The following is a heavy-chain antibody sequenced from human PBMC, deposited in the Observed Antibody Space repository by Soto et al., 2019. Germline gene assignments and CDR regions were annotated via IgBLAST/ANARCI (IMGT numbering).Heavy chain of an antibody. CDR3: TLSEDASKGPLY. Sequence: QITLKESGPTLVKPTETLTLTCTVSGFSFTTRGMTLGWLRQPPGKAPEWLALGFQYSPSLQSRLACTTDTSTYQGLLTLANMDPENTATYFCTLSEDASKGPLYWGHGLLVTLSP. D-gene: IGHD2-2*01. V-gene: IGHV2-5*01. J-gene: IGHJ4*01. CDR1: GFSFTTRGMT. CDR2: GF.